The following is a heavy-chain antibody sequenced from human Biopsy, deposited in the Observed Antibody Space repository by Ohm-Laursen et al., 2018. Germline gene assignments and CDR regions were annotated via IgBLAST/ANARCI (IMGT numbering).Heavy chain of an antibody. CDR1: GLRFSMYA. D-gene: IGHD2-15*01. CDR2: MGGSGGGT. V-gene: IGHV3-23*01. Sequence: SLRLSCAASGLRFSMYAMSWVRQAPGKGLEWVSAMGGSGGGTYYADSVKGRFTISRDDSKNTVYLQMNSLRVEDRAVYYCARPMSRVVAYGMDVWGQGTTVTVSS. CDR3: ARPMSRVVAYGMDV. J-gene: IGHJ6*02.